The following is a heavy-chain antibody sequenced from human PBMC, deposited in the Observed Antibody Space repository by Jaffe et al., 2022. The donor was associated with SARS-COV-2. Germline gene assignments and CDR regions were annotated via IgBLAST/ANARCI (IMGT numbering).Heavy chain of an antibody. J-gene: IGHJ4*02. CDR1: GYTLTNYV. D-gene: IGHD1-1*01. V-gene: IGHV1-3*04. CDR3: TTQLGGNLH. Sequence: QVQLVQSGAEVKKPGASVKVSCKASGYTLTNYVLHWVRQAPGQRLEWMGRINTGRGDTQYSQTFPGRVTITRDTSATTAYMELDRLTSEDTAVYYCTTQLGGNLHWGQGTLVTVSS. CDR2: INTGRGDT.